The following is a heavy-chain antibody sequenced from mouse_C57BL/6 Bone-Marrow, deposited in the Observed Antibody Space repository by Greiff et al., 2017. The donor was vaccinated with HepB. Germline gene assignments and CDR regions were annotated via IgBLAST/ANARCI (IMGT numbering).Heavy chain of an antibody. D-gene: IGHD2-5*01. Sequence: QVQLQQSGAELVMPGASVKLSCKASGYTFTSYWMHWVKQRPGQGLEWIGEIDPSDSYTNYNQKFKGKSTLTVDKSSSTAYMQLSSLTSEDSAVYYCARRYYSNPYYFDYWGQGTTLTVSS. CDR3: ARRYYSNPYYFDY. V-gene: IGHV1-69*01. CDR2: IDPSDSYT. J-gene: IGHJ2*01. CDR1: GYTFTSYW.